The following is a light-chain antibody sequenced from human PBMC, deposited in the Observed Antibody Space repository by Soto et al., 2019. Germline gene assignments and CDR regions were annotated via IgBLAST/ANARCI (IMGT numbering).Light chain of an antibody. CDR1: QSISIN. J-gene: IGKJ1*01. CDR3: QQFRNWPWT. Sequence: EIVLTQSPGTLSGSPGDRFTLSCRASQSISINLAWYQHKPGQAPRLLIHAGSTRATGIPARISGSGSGTEFTLTISSLQSEDFAVYYCQQFRNWPWTFGQGTKVDI. CDR2: AGS. V-gene: IGKV3D-15*01.